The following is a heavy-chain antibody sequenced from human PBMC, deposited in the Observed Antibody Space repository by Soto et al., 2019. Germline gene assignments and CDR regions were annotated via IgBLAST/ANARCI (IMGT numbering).Heavy chain of an antibody. CDR3: AHYTTAAYIDV. CDR2: LYWADTR. V-gene: IGHV2-5*02. J-gene: IGHJ6*04. D-gene: IGHD1-1*01. CDR1: GFSLSTRGVG. Sequence: QITLEESRPTLVKPTQTLTLTCSFSGFSLSTRGVGVGWIRQPPGKALEWLALLYWADTRRYNPSLKNSLTIAKDTAENHVVLTMTNIDPVDTGTYFCAHYTTAAYIDVWGKGTTFTVAS.